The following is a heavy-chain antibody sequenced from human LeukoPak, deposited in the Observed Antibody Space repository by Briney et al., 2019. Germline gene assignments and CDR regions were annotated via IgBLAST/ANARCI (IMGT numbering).Heavy chain of an antibody. J-gene: IGHJ6*03. V-gene: IGHV3-7*01. Sequence: GGSLRLSCAASGFTFSNYWLSWVGQAPGKGLEWVANIHLHGSDRYYLDSAKGRFTISRDNAKSSLYLQMNSLRADDTAVYYCVRGSLASGVVVYYYYYLDVWGKGTTVTVSS. CDR3: VRGSLASGVVVYYYYYLDV. CDR1: GFTFSNYW. CDR2: IHLHGSDR. D-gene: IGHD3-3*01.